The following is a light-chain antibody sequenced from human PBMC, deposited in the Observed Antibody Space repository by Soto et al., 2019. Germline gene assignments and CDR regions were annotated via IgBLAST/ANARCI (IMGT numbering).Light chain of an antibody. CDR2: GAS. Sequence: DIVMTQSPAPLSVSPGERTALSCMASQSVSSNFAWYQQKPGQAPRLLIYGASTRATDIPARCRGSGSGTEFTLTISSLQFEDFAVYYCHQYNKWPYTFGQGTKLEIK. CDR1: QSVSSN. CDR3: HQYNKWPYT. J-gene: IGKJ2*01. V-gene: IGKV3-15*01.